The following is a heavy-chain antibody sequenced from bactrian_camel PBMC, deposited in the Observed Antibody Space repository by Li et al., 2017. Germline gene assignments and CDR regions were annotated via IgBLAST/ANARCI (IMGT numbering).Heavy chain of an antibody. D-gene: IGHD2*01. CDR3: AAGRRQVVAGTGTAYCSRKDYDFNY. J-gene: IGHJ4*01. V-gene: IGHV3S54*01. Sequence: QVQLVESGGGSVNAGGSLTLSCAASGSGYISGTACMAWFHQAPGKEREGVAAFYPGNGTTYYAGSVKGRLTISRDNAKNTLYLQMNSLAPEDTAMYYCAAGRRQVVAGTGTAYCSRKDYDFNYWGQGTQVTVSS. CDR2: FYPGNGTT. CDR1: GSGYISGTAC.